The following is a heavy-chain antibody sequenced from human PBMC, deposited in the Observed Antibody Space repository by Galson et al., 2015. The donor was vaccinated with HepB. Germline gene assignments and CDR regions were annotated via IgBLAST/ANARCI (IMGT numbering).Heavy chain of an antibody. CDR1: GYTFTSYV. V-gene: IGHV7-4-1*02. CDR3: ARVTSIYDFSSRAYSYYYYGMDV. Sequence: SVKVSCKASGYTFTSYVINWVRQAPGQGLEWMGGINTNTGTPTSAQGLTGRFVFSLDTSVSTAYLQISSLKTEDTAVYYCARVTSIYDFSSRAYSYYYYGMDVWGQGTTVAVSS. CDR2: INTNTGTP. D-gene: IGHD6-19*01. J-gene: IGHJ6*02.